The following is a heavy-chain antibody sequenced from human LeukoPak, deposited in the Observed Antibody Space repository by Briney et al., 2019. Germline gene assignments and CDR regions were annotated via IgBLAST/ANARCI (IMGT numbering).Heavy chain of an antibody. CDR1: GGSIISDTYF. V-gene: IGHV4-61*02. Sequence: NPSETLSLTCTVSGGSIISDTYFWTWIRQPAGKGLEWIGRVHTSGSTSYNPSLKSRVTMSVDTSKNQFSLKLSSVTAADTAVYYCARDIGSRWYAVWYDPWGQGTLVTVSS. J-gene: IGHJ5*02. CDR2: VHTSGST. CDR3: ARDIGSRWYAVWYDP. D-gene: IGHD6-13*01.